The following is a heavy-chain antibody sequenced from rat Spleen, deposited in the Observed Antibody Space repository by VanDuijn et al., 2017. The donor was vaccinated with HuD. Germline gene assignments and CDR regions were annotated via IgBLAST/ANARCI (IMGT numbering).Heavy chain of an antibody. CDR3: ARAPGNGYVMDA. CDR2: MWRGGST. D-gene: IGHD5-1*01. J-gene: IGHJ4*01. CDR1: GFSLTNNG. Sequence: VQLKESGPGLVQPSQTLSLTCSVSGFSLTNNGVTWVRQPPGKGLEWMGVMWRGGSTEYNSALKSRLSISRDTSKNHIFLKMNSLQSEDTATYHCARAPGNGYVMDAWGQGASVTVSS. V-gene: IGHV2S63*01.